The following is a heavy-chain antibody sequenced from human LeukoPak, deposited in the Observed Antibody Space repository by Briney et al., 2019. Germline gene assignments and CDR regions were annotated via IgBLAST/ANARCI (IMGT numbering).Heavy chain of an antibody. D-gene: IGHD4-17*01. V-gene: IGHV3-74*01. CDR2: INSDGSST. CDR3: ARWETTVTTLDY. J-gene: IGHJ4*02. Sequence: PGGSLRLSCAASGFTFSSYWMHWVRQAPGKGLVWVSRINSDGSSTTYADSVKGRFTISRDNAKNTLYLQMNSLRAEDTAVYYYARWETTVTTLDYWGQGTLVTVSS. CDR1: GFTFSSYW.